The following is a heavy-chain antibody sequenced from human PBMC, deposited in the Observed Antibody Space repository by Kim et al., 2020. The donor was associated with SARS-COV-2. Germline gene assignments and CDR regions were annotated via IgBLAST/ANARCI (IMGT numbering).Heavy chain of an antibody. CDR1: GFTFSSYG. CDR2: ISYDGSNK. V-gene: IGHV3-30*18. CDR3: AKEEGSGYSSGWTYYYYGMDV. Sequence: GGSLRLSCAASGFTFSSYGMHWVRQAPGKGLEWVAVISYDGSNKYYADSVKGRFTISRDNSKNTLYLQMNSLRAEDTAVYYCAKEEGSGYSSGWTYYYYGMDVWRQGTTLTVSS. D-gene: IGHD6-19*01. J-gene: IGHJ6*02.